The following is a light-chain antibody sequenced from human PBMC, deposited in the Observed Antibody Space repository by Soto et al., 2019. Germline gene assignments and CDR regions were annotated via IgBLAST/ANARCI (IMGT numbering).Light chain of an antibody. CDR3: AAWDDSLNGPV. CDR1: SSKIGRNT. CDR2: SNN. J-gene: IGLJ1*01. V-gene: IGLV1-44*01. Sequence: QSVLTQPPTASVTPGQRVTSSCSESSSKIGRNTVNWYQKVPGKAPKLLTYSNNQRPSGVPTRFSGSKPGTSASLAISGLQSEDEADYNCAAWDDSLNGPVFGTGTKVTVL.